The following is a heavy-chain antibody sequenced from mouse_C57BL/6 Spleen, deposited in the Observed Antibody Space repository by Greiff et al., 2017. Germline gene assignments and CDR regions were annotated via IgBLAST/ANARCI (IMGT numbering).Heavy chain of an antibody. V-gene: IGHV5-6*01. CDR2: ISSGGSYT. CDR3: ARQATVVPYYFDY. D-gene: IGHD1-1*01. CDR1: GFTFSSYG. J-gene: IGHJ2*01. Sequence: EVQRVESGGDLVKPGGSLKLSCAASGFTFSSYGMSWVRQTPDKRLEWVATISSGGSYTYYPDSVKGRFTFSRDNAKNTLYLQMSSLKSEDTAMYYCARQATVVPYYFDYCGQGTTLTVSS.